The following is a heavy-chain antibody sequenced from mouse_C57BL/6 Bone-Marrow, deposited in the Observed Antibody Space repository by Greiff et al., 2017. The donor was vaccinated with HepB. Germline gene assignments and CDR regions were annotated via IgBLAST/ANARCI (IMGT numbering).Heavy chain of an antibody. Sequence: EVQLQESGPGMVKPSQSLSLTCTVTGYSITSGYDWHWIRHFPGNKLEWMGYLSYSGSTNYNPSLKSRISITHDTSKNHFFLKLNSVTTEDTATYYCVGGGATTFDYWGQGTLVTVSS. V-gene: IGHV3-1*01. CDR3: VGGGATTFDY. CDR1: GYSITSGYD. D-gene: IGHD3-1*01. J-gene: IGHJ3*01. CDR2: LSYSGST.